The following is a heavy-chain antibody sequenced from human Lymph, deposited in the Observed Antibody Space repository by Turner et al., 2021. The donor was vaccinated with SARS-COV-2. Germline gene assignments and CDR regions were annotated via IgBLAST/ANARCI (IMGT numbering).Heavy chain of an antibody. CDR1: GFTFSSYA. D-gene: IGHD3-10*01. CDR2: ISYDGSNK. V-gene: IGHV3-30*04. J-gene: IGHJ4*02. CDR3: AREMGAGSDY. Sequence: QVQLVESGGGVVQPGKSLRPSSAASGFTFSSYAMHWVRQAPGKGLEWVALISYDGSNKYYADSVKGRFTISRDNSKNTLYLQMNSLRAEDTAVYYCAREMGAGSDYWGQGTLVTVSS.